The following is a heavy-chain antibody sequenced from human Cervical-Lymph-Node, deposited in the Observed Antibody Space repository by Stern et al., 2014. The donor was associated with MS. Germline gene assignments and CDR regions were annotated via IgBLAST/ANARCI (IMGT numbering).Heavy chain of an antibody. V-gene: IGHV4-61*02. CDR1: GGSISSSGYY. CDR2: IHDSGST. CDR3: ATTRWDLFTWNWFDP. Sequence: QVQLVESGPGLVKPSQTLSLTCTVSGGSISSSGYYWSWIRQPADKGLEWIGRIHDSGSTYYNPSLKSRVTISIDTAKNQFSLKLTSVTAADTAVYYCATTRWDLFTWNWFDPWGQGTLVTVSS. J-gene: IGHJ5*02. D-gene: IGHD1-26*01.